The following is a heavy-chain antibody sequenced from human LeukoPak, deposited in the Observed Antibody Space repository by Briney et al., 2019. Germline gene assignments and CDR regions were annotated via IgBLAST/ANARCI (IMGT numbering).Heavy chain of an antibody. V-gene: IGHV4-59*01. Sequence: SETLSLTCTVSGGSISSYYWSWIRQPPGKGLEWIGYIYNSGSTNYNPSLKSRVTISVDTSKDQFSLKLSSVTAADTAVYYCARGDTAMVKGFDYWGQGTLVTVSS. CDR2: IYNSGST. D-gene: IGHD5-18*01. CDR1: GGSISSYY. CDR3: ARGDTAMVKGFDY. J-gene: IGHJ4*02.